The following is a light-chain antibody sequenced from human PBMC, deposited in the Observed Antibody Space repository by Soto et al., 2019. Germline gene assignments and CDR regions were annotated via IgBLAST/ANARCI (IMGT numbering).Light chain of an antibody. CDR1: QSVSSY. Sequence: EIVLTPGLAPLSVSLGETATLSCGASQSVSSYLAWYQQKPGQAPRLLIYDASNWATGIPARFSGSGSGTDFTLTISSLEPEDFAVYYCQQRSNWPVTFGRGTKVDIK. CDR3: QQRSNWPVT. J-gene: IGKJ4*01. CDR2: DAS. V-gene: IGKV3-11*01.